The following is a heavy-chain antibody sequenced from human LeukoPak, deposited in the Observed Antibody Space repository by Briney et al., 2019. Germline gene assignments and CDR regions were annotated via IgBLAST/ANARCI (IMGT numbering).Heavy chain of an antibody. CDR2: ISHIGST. CDR1: GDPVHNGNYY. D-gene: IGHD3-16*01. J-gene: IGHJ5*02. CDR3: ARDCRSGGHSYNWFYP. V-gene: IGHV4-61*01. Sequence: SETLSLTCTVPGDPVHNGNYYRTWIRQPPGKGLEWIGYISHIGSTNYNPFLKSRVTISVDTSKNQFSLRLSSVTAADTAVYYYARDCRSGGHSYNWFYPWGQGTLVTVSS.